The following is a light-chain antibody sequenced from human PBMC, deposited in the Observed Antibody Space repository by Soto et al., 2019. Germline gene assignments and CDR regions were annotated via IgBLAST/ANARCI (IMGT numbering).Light chain of an antibody. J-gene: IGLJ1*01. V-gene: IGLV2-14*01. Sequence: QSVLTQPASVSGSPGQSITISCTGTSSDIGAYNYVSWYQLQPGKAPKLIISEVSSRPSGISSRFSGSKSANTASLTISGLRAEDDADYYCSSYTRTSTEVFGGGTKLTVL. CDR2: EVS. CDR3: SSYTRTSTEV. CDR1: SSDIGAYNY.